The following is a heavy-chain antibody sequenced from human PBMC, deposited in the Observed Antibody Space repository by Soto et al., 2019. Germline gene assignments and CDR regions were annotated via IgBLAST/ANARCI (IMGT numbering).Heavy chain of an antibody. CDR1: GGTFSSYA. CDR2: IIPIFGTA. V-gene: IGHV1-69*13. D-gene: IGHD6-13*01. J-gene: IGHJ5*02. CDR3: ARTRIAAASKRFDP. Sequence: ASVKVSCKASGGTFSSYAISWVRQAPGQGLEWMGGIIPIFGTANYARKFQGRVTITADESTSTAYMELSSLRSEDTAVYYCARTRIAAASKRFDPWGQGTLVTVSS.